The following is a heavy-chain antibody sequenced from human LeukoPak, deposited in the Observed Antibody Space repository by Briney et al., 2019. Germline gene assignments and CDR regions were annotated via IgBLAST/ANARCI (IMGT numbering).Heavy chain of an antibody. CDR1: GFSFNTYS. Sequence: PGGSLRLTCAASGFSFNTYSMNWLRQAPGKGLEWVSFISLSSNYKYYTDAVQGRFIVSRDNAKSQLYLQMNGLRPEDTAVYYCARGRQSGNSVTCHPGWFDPWGQGILVTVSS. J-gene: IGHJ5*02. CDR2: ISLSSNYK. V-gene: IGHV3-21*01. D-gene: IGHD2/OR15-2a*01. CDR3: ARGRQSGNSVTCHPGWFDP.